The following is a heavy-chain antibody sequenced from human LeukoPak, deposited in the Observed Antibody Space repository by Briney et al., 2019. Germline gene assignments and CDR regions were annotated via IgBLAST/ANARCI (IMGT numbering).Heavy chain of an antibody. J-gene: IGHJ4*02. CDR2: IRYDGSNK. V-gene: IGHV3-30*02. Sequence: PGGSLRLSCAASGFTFSSYGMHWVRQAPGKGLEWVAFIRYDGSNKYYADSVKGRLTISRDNSKNTLYLQMNSLRAEDTAVYYCAKLAGTFSAIMSVAYFDYWGQGTLVTVSS. CDR1: GFTFSSYG. CDR3: AKLAGTFSAIMSVAYFDY. D-gene: IGHD1-1*01.